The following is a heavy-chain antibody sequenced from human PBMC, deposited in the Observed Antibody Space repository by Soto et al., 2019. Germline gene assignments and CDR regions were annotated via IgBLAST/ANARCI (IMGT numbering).Heavy chain of an antibody. J-gene: IGHJ4*02. CDR1: GFTFSNFP. CDR2: ISYGGINN. CDR3: ARGLYSGWHYFDY. D-gene: IGHD5-12*01. Sequence: PGGPLRLSCAASGFTFSNFPMHWVRQAPGKGLEWVAVISYGGINNYYADSVKGRFTISRDDSKNTVYLQMNGLRPEDTAVYYCARGLYSGWHYFDYWGQGTLVTVSS. V-gene: IGHV3-30-3*01.